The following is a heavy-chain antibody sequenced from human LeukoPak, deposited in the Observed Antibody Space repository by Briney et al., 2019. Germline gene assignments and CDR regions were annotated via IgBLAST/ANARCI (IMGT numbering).Heavy chain of an antibody. CDR3: AKPAGYTAMVPDAFDI. CDR1: GFTFSSYA. Sequence: PGGSLRLSCAASGFTFSSYAMSWVRQAPGKGLEWVSAISGSGGSTYYADSMKGRFTISRDNSKNTLYLQMNSLRAEDTAVYYCAKPAGYTAMVPDAFDIWGQGTMVTVSS. V-gene: IGHV3-23*01. CDR2: ISGSGGST. J-gene: IGHJ3*02. D-gene: IGHD5-18*01.